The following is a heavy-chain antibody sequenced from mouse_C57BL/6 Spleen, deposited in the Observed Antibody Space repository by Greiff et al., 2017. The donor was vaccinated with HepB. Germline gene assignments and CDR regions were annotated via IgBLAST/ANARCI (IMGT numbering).Heavy chain of an antibody. D-gene: IGHD1-1*01. V-gene: IGHV1-52*01. CDR1: GYTFTSYW. CDR2: IDPSDSET. Sequence: QVQLKQPGAELVRPGSSVKLSCKASGYTFTSYWMHWVKQRPIQGLEWIGNIDPSDSETHYNQKFKDKATLTVDKSSSTAYMQLSSLTSEDSAVYICARWDGSSKLAWFAYGGQGTRVPVAA. J-gene: IGHJ3*01. CDR3: ARWDGSSKLAWFAY.